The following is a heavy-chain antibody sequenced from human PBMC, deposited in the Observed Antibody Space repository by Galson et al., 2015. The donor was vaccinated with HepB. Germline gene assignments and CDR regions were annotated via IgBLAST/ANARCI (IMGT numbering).Heavy chain of an antibody. CDR2: ISGSGGST. D-gene: IGHD1-26*01. CDR3: ARAPGWELPLGFDY. CDR1: GFTFSSYA. Sequence: SLRLSCAASGFTFSSYAMSWVRQAPGKGLEWVSAISGSGGSTYYADSVKGRFTISRDNAKNSLYLQMNSLRAEDTAVYYCARAPGWELPLGFDYWGQGTLVTVSS. J-gene: IGHJ4*02. V-gene: IGHV3-23*01.